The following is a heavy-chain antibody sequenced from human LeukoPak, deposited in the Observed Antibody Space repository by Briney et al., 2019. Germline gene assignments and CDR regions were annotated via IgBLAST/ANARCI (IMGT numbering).Heavy chain of an antibody. V-gene: IGHV3-23*01. D-gene: IGHD3-10*01. Sequence: GGSLRLSCAASGFTFSSYAMSWVRQAPGKGLEWVSAISGSGGSTYYADSVKGRFTISRDNSKNTLYLQMNSLRAEDTAVYYCAKVPSMVRGVIIGSWGQGTLVTVSS. CDR1: GFTFSSYA. J-gene: IGHJ5*02. CDR2: ISGSGGST. CDR3: AKVPSMVRGVIIGS.